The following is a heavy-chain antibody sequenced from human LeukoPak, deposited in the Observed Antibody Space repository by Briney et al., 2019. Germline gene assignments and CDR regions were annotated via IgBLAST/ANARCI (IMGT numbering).Heavy chain of an antibody. V-gene: IGHV4-4*07. Sequence: PSETLSLTCSVSGGSISRDYWSWIRQPAGKGLKWIGGMFASGNNNYNPSLKSRVTMSLDTSKNQFSLKLSSVTAADTAVYYCAKDCSGGRCSYWFDPWGQGTLVTVSS. D-gene: IGHD2-15*01. J-gene: IGHJ5*02. CDR2: MFASGNN. CDR3: AKDCSGGRCSYWFDP. CDR1: GGSISRDY.